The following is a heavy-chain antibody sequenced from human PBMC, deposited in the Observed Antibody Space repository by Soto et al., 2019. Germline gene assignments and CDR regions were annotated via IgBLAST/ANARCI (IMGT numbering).Heavy chain of an antibody. V-gene: IGHV4-59*08. CDR2: IYYSGST. D-gene: IGHD3-9*01. Sequence: SETLSLTCTVSGGSISSYYWSWIRQPPGKGLEWIGYIYYSGSTNYNPSLKSRVTISVDTSKNQFSLKLGSVTAADTAVYYCARLRPIYNWFDPWGQGTLVTVSS. J-gene: IGHJ5*02. CDR3: ARLRPIYNWFDP. CDR1: GGSISSYY.